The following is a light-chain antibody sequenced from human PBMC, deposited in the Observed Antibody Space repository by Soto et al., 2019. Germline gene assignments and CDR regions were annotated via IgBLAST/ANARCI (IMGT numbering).Light chain of an antibody. CDR1: QSISSY. Sequence: DIQMTQSPLSLSASVGDRVTITCLAGQSISSYLNWFQQKPGKAPKLLIYDASTLESGVPSRFSGSGSGTEFTLTINSLQPDDFATYYCQQYNNYPWTFGQGTKVDIK. CDR3: QQYNNYPWT. J-gene: IGKJ1*01. CDR2: DAS. V-gene: IGKV1-5*01.